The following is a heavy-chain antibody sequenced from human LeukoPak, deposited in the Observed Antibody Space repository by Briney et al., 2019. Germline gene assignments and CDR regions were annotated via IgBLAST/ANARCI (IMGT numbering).Heavy chain of an antibody. CDR3: ARPSLSGMVRGNWYFDL. CDR2: IIPILGIA. D-gene: IGHD3-10*01. CDR1: GGTFSSYT. Sequence: GASVKVSCKASGGTFSSYTISWVRQAPGQGLEWMGRIIPILGIANYAQKFQGRVTITADKSTSTAYMELSSLRSEDTAVYYCARPSLSGMVRGNWYFDLWGRGTLVTVSS. V-gene: IGHV1-69*02. J-gene: IGHJ2*01.